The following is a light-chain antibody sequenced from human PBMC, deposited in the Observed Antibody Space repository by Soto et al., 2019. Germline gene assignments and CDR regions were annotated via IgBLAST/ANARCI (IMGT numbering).Light chain of an antibody. J-gene: IGLJ2*01. V-gene: IGLV3-21*04. CDR2: YDS. CDR1: NIGSKS. CDR3: QVWDSSSDHHVV. Sequence: SYELTQPPSVSVAPGKTARITCGGNNIGSKSVHWYQQKPGQAPVLVIYYDSDRPSGIPERFSGSNSGNMATLTISRVEAGDEADYYCQVWDSSSDHHVVFGGGTKVTVL.